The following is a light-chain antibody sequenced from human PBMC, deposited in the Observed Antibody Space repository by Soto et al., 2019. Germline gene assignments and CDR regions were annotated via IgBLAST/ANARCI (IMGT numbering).Light chain of an antibody. CDR1: QSISSW. J-gene: IGKJ5*01. CDR3: QQLTSYPRST. Sequence: DIQMTQSPSTLSASVGDRVTITCRASQSISSWLAWYQQKPGKAPNLLIYKVSNLESGVPSRFSGSGSGTEFTLTISSLQPEDFATYHCQQLTSYPRSTFGQGTRLEIK. CDR2: KVS. V-gene: IGKV1-5*03.